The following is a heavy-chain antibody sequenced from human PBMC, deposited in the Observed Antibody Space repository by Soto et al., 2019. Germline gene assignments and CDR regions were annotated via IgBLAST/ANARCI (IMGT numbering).Heavy chain of an antibody. D-gene: IGHD4-17*01. CDR2: TYYTGST. Sequence: SETLSLTCTVSAGSISTFYWSWIRQPPGKGLEWIGSTYYTGSTYYNPSLTRRVTMSLDTSKNQFSLKLSSVTAADTAVYYCARGRLPYGDYRKPFDYWGQGTLVTVSS. V-gene: IGHV4-59*12. CDR1: AGSISTFY. CDR3: ARGRLPYGDYRKPFDY. J-gene: IGHJ4*02.